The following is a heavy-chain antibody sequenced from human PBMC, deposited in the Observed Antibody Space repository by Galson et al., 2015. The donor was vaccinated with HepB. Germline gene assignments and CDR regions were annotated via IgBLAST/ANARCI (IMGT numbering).Heavy chain of an antibody. J-gene: IGHJ4*02. V-gene: IGHV1-18*01. Sequence: SVKVSCKASGHTFRSFGISWVRQAPGRGLEWMGWISPYTGNRNYAQKFQGRVTMTADTSTRTAYMELRSLRSDDTALYYCARGGMATIGGPTFDSWGQGTLVTVSS. CDR2: ISPYTGNR. CDR3: ARGGMATIGGPTFDS. D-gene: IGHD5-24*01. CDR1: GHTFRSFG.